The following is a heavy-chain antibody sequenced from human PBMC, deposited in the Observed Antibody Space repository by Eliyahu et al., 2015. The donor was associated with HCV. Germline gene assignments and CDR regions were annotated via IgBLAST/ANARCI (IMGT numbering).Heavy chain of an antibody. J-gene: IGHJ5*02. CDR1: GGSISSGSYY. CDR2: FLSRGGT. D-gene: IGHD3-10*01. CDR3: AREGYYYGSGSYYNYFHWFDP. Sequence: QVQLQESGPGLVKPSQTLSLTCTVSGGSISSGSYYWSWIRQPAGKGLEWIGGFLSRGGTNYNPSLKSRVTISVDTSKNQFSLKLSSVTAADTAVYYCAREGYYYGSGSYYNYFHWFDPWGQGTLVTVSS. V-gene: IGHV4-61*02.